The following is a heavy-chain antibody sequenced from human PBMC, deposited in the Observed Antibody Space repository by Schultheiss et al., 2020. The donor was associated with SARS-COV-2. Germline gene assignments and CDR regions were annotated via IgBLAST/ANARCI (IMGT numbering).Heavy chain of an antibody. D-gene: IGHD6-6*01. V-gene: IGHV3-64*01. Sequence: GESLKISCAASGFTFSSYAMHWVRQAPGKGLEYVSAISSNGGSTYYANSVKGRFTISRDNSKNTLYLQMNSLRAEDTAVYYCAKDVEYINYWGQGTLVTVSS. CDR1: GFTFSSYA. J-gene: IGHJ4*02. CDR3: AKDVEYINY. CDR2: ISSNGGST.